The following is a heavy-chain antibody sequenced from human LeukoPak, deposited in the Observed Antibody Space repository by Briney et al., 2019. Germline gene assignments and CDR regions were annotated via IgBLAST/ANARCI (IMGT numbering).Heavy chain of an antibody. D-gene: IGHD2-21*01. CDR1: GFTVSSNY. Sequence: GGSLRLSCAASGFTVSSNYMSWVRQAPGKVLEWVSVIYSGGSTYYADSVKGRFTISRDNSKNTLYLQMNSLRAEDTAVYYCAKVPYSYYYYMDVWGKGTTVTVSS. CDR3: AKVPYSYYYYMDV. J-gene: IGHJ6*03. CDR2: IYSGGST. V-gene: IGHV3-66*01.